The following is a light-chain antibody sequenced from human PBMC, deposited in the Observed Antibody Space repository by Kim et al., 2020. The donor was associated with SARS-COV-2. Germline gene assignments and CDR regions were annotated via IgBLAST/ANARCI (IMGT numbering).Light chain of an antibody. CDR1: QSVLYNSNNKNY. J-gene: IGKJ4*01. CDR3: QQYDSIPLT. Sequence: DIVMTQSPDSLAVSLGERATINCKSSQSVLYNSNNKNYLAWFQQKPGQPPKLLIYWASTRESGVPDRFSGSGSGTDFTLTISSVQAEYVAVYYCQQYDSIPLTFGGGTKVDIK. V-gene: IGKV4-1*01. CDR2: WAS.